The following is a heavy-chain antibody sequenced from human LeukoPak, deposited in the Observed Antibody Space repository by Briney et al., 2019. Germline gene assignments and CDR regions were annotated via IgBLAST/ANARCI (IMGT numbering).Heavy chain of an antibody. V-gene: IGHV3-48*04. CDR2: ISSSRSTV. CDR1: GFTFSSFS. CDR3: ARGRGVVVRGVIISYYFDY. Sequence: GGSLRLSCAASGFTFSSFSMQWARPPPGRGLEWVSYISSSRSTVYYADSVSGRLTISRDNAKHSLYLQMNRLRAEDTAVYCCARGRGVVVRGVIISYYFDYWGQGTLVTVSS. J-gene: IGHJ4*02. D-gene: IGHD3-10*01.